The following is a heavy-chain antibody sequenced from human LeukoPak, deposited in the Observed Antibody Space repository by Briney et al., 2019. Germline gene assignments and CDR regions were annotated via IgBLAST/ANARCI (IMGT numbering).Heavy chain of an antibody. Sequence: GGSLRLSCAASGFTFSNYEMNWVRQAPGKGLEWLSYISSSGSSIYYGDSVKGRFTISRDNAKDSLYLQMNSLRVEDTAVYYCARVGEYSHMDVWGKGTTVTISS. J-gene: IGHJ6*03. D-gene: IGHD3-10*01. V-gene: IGHV3-48*03. CDR2: ISSSGSSI. CDR1: GFTFSNYE. CDR3: ARVGEYSHMDV.